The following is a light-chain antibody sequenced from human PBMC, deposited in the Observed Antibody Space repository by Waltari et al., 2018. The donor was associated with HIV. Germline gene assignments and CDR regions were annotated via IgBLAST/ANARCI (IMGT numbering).Light chain of an antibody. V-gene: IGKV3-20*01. CDR2: SAS. CDR1: QSVSSTS. J-gene: IGKJ1*01. Sequence: IVLTQSTGTLSLSPGENATLSCRASQSVSSTSLAWYQQKPGQSPRLLIYSASTRANGIPDRFSGSGSGTDFSLTISRLEPEDFAVYYCQRYGRSRTFGQGTKVEIK. CDR3: QRYGRSRT.